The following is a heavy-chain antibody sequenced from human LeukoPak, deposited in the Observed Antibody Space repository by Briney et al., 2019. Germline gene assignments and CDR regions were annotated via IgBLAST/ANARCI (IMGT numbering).Heavy chain of an antibody. J-gene: IGHJ3*02. V-gene: IGHV4-34*01. Sequence: PSETLSLTCAVYGGSFSGYYWSWIRRPPGKGLEWIGEINHSGSTNYNPSLKSRVTISVDTSKNQFSLKLSSVTAADTAVYYCAGRSGSRITMVRGVPGRALDIGGKGTRFTVPS. CDR3: AGRSGSRITMVRGVPGRALDI. CDR2: INHSGST. D-gene: IGHD3-10*01. CDR1: GGSFSGYY.